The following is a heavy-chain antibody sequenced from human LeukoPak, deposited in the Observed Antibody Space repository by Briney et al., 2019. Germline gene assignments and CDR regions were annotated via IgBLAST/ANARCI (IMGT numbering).Heavy chain of an antibody. Sequence: GGSLRFSCAASGFTFSSYAMHWVRQAPGKGLEYVSAISSNGGSTYYANSVKGRFTISRDNSKNTLYLQMGSLRAEDMAVYYCARVSLTYYYVDYWGQGTLVTVSS. V-gene: IGHV3-64*01. CDR3: ARVSLTYYYVDY. CDR2: ISSNGGST. J-gene: IGHJ4*02. D-gene: IGHD3-10*02. CDR1: GFTFSSYA.